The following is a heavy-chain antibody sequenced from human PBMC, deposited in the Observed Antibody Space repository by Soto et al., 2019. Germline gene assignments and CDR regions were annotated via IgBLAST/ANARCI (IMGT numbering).Heavy chain of an antibody. J-gene: IGHJ4*02. CDR1: GFTFRSYH. D-gene: IGHD2-21*02. CDR2: ISTDENKT. Sequence: GGSLRLSCAASGFTFRSYHLHWVRQAPGKGLEWVATISTDENKTYYADSVKGRFTVSRDNSKNTIYLQANSLRAEDTAVYYCAREPYGDSQYFDYWGQGTPVTVSS. V-gene: IGHV3-30-3*01. CDR3: AREPYGDSQYFDY.